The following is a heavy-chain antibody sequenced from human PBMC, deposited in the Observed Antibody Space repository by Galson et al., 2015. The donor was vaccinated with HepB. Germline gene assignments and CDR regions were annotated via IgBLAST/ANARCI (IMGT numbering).Heavy chain of an antibody. CDR2: INHSGST. D-gene: IGHD6-13*01. Sequence: SEPLSLTCAVYGGSFSRYYWTWLRQSPGKGLEWIGEINHSGSTTFNPSLKSRVTMSVDTSKNQFSLRLTSVTAADTAVYYWARGGNEHLVRSYWVEPWGQGTLVTVSS. CDR1: GGSFSRYY. CDR3: ARGGNEHLVRSYWVEP. V-gene: IGHV4-34*01. J-gene: IGHJ5*02.